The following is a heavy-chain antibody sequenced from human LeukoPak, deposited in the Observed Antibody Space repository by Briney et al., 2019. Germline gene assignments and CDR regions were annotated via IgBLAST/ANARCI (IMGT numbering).Heavy chain of an antibody. D-gene: IGHD3-9*01. Sequence: ASVKVSCKVSGYTLTELSMHWVRQAPGKGLEWMGGFDPEDGETIYAQKFQGRVTMTEDTSTDTAYMELSSLRSEDTAVYYCARTELRYFDWFLPLDYWGQGTLVTVSS. CDR1: GYTLTELS. CDR3: ARTELRYFDWFLPLDY. V-gene: IGHV1-24*01. J-gene: IGHJ4*02. CDR2: FDPEDGET.